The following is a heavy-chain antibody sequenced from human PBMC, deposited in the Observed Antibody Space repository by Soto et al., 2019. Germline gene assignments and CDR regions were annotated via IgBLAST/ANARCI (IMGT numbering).Heavy chain of an antibody. CDR2: ISTYNGNT. J-gene: IGHJ6*03. CDR1: GYTFTNYD. Sequence: QVQLVQSGAEVKQPGASAKVSCKASGYTFTNYDFTWVRQAPGQGLEWLGWISTYNGNTKYAQKVQGRLTMTTDTSTSTANMELTSLRSDDTALYYCARTTVTASYYYMDVWGKGSTVTVSS. CDR3: ARTTVTASYYYMDV. V-gene: IGHV1-18*01. D-gene: IGHD4-17*01.